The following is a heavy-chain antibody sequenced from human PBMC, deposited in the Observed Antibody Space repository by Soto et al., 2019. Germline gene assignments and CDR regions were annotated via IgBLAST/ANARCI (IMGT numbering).Heavy chain of an antibody. CDR2: ISYDGSNK. Sequence: QVQLVESGGGVVQPGRSLRLSCAASGFTFSSYAMHWVRQAPGKGLEWVAVISYDGSNKHYADSVKGRFTISRDNSKNTLYLQMNSLRAKDTAVYYCACGPSAICVGWGQGALVSVSS. D-gene: IGHD5-18*01. V-gene: IGHV3-30-3*01. CDR1: GFTFSSYA. CDR3: ACGPSAICVG. J-gene: IGHJ4*02.